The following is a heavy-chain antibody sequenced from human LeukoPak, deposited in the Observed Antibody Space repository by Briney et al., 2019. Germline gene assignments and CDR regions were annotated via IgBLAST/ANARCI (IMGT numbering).Heavy chain of an antibody. V-gene: IGHV3-21*01. J-gene: IGHJ6*03. D-gene: IGHD6-13*01. CDR1: GFTFSSYS. CDR2: ISSSSSYI. CDR3: AREHSSSWYESAYYYYYMDV. Sequence: PGGSLRLSCAASGFTFSSYSMNWVRQAPGKGLEWVSFISSSSSYIYYADSVKGRFTISRDNAKNSLYLQMNSLRAEDTAVYYCAREHSSSWYESAYYYYYMDVWGKGTTVTVSS.